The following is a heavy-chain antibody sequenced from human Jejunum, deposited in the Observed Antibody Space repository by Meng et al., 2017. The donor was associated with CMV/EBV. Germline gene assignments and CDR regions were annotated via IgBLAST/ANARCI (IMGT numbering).Heavy chain of an antibody. D-gene: IGHD3-22*01. CDR3: ARDNDGSSHYSQFDY. CDR1: GFPLDSSG. Sequence: APGFPLDSSGILWVRQFPGKGLEWGAVLWYDGSRKYFADSVQGRFSISRDDSKNTVYLQMNSLRAEDTAVYYCARDNDGSSHYSQFDYWGQGTLSPSPQ. CDR2: LWYDGSRK. V-gene: IGHV3-33*01. J-gene: IGHJ4*02.